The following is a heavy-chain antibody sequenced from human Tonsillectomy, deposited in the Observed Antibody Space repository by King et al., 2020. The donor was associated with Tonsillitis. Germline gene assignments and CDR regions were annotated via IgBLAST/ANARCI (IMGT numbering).Heavy chain of an antibody. D-gene: IGHD3-16*01. Sequence: QLQESGPGLVKPSETLSLTCTVSGGSISTSNYYWGWIRQPPGKGLEWIGNIFYSGITYYNPSLKSRVTISVDTSMNQFSLNLSSVTAADTGVYYCARLTYYDYVWGTYLDAFDIWGQGTMVTVSS. V-gene: IGHV4-39*01. J-gene: IGHJ3*02. CDR1: GGSISTSNYY. CDR3: ARLTYYDYVWGTYLDAFDI. CDR2: IFYSGIT.